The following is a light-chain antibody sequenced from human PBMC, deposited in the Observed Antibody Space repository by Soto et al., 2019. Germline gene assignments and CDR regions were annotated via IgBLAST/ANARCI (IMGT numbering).Light chain of an antibody. Sequence: DIQMTQSPSSVSASIGDRVTITCRASQDIGGYLAWYQQKPGKAPELLFYDAFILQSGVPSRFSGSGSGTDFTLTISSLKSEDFATYFCQQVASFPLTVGGGTKVEAK. V-gene: IGKV1-12*01. CDR3: QQVASFPLT. J-gene: IGKJ4*01. CDR1: QDIGGY. CDR2: DAF.